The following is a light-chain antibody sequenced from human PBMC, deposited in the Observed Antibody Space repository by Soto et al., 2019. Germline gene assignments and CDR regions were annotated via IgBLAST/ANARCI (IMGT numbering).Light chain of an antibody. V-gene: IGLV2-14*01. J-gene: IGLJ1*01. CDR2: DVS. CDR1: SSDVGGYNY. Sequence: QSALTQPASVSGSPGQSITISFTGTSSDVGGYNYVSRYQQHPGKAPKLMIYDVSNRPSGVSNRFSGSKSGNTASLTISGLQAEDEAAYYCSSYTSSSLYVFGTGTKLTVL. CDR3: SSYTSSSLYV.